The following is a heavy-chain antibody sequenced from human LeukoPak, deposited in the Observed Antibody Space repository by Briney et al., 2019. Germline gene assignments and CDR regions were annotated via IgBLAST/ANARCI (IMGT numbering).Heavy chain of an antibody. V-gene: IGHV3-48*01. CDR1: GFTFSSYS. CDR2: ISSSSSTI. J-gene: IGHJ6*03. Sequence: GGSLRLSCAASGFTFSSYSMNWVRQAPGKGLEWVSYISSSSSTIYYADSVKGRFTISRDNAKNSLYLQMSSLRAEDTAVYYCARDWSVEYCSGGSCYSDYYYYYMDVWGKGTTVTVSS. D-gene: IGHD2-15*01. CDR3: ARDWSVEYCSGGSCYSDYYYYYMDV.